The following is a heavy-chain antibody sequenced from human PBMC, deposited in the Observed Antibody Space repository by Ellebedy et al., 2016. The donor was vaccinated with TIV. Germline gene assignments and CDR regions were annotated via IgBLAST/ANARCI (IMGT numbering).Heavy chain of an antibody. CDR2: ISNDGSKR. CDR1: GFTFRTHA. J-gene: IGHJ6*02. CDR3: ARDVNYYDSSGYDSYYYGMDV. Sequence: GGSLRLXXAASGFTFRTHAMHWVRQTPGKGLEWVALISNDGSKRYYGDSVKGRFTISRDNSKNTLYLQMNSLRAEDTAVYYCARDVNYYDSSGYDSYYYGMDVWGQGTTVAVSS. V-gene: IGHV3-30*04. D-gene: IGHD3-22*01.